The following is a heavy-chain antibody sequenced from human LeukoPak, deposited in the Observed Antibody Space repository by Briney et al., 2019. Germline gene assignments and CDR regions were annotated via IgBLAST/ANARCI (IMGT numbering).Heavy chain of an antibody. CDR2: ISGSGGST. V-gene: IGHV3-23*01. CDR1: GFTFSSHA. CDR3: AKAQTGASIAARPVDY. D-gene: IGHD6-6*01. Sequence: PGGSLKLSCAASGFTFSSHAMSWIRQAPGKRLEWVSAISGSGGSTYYADSVKGRFTISRDNSKNTLYLQMNSLRAEDTAVYYCAKAQTGASIAARPVDYWGQGTLVTVSS. J-gene: IGHJ4*02.